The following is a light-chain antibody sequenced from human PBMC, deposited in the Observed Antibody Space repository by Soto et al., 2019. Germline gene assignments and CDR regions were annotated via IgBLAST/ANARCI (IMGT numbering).Light chain of an antibody. CDR2: DVS. V-gene: IGLV2-18*02. CDR3: SSFTTSSTYV. CDR1: SSDVGSYNR. J-gene: IGLJ1*01. Sequence: QSVLTQPPSVSGSPGQSVAISCTGTSSDVGSYNRVSWYQQPPGTAPKLMIYDVSNRPSGVPDRFSGSKSGNTDSLTISGLQAEDEADYYCSSFTTSSTYVFGTGTKLTVL.